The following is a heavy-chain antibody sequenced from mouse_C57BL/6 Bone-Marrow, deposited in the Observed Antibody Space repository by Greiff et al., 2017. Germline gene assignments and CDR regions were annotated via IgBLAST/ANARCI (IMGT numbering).Heavy chain of an antibody. CDR3: ARLSYGNYEGSYWYFDV. D-gene: IGHD2-1*01. Sequence: EVKLMESGGGLVQPGGSLKLSCAASGFTFSDYGMAWVRQAPRKGPEWVAFISNLAYSIYYADTVTGRFTISRENAKNTLYLEMSSLRSEDTAMYYCARLSYGNYEGSYWYFDVWGTGTTVTVSS. V-gene: IGHV5-15*01. J-gene: IGHJ1*03. CDR1: GFTFSDYG. CDR2: ISNLAYSI.